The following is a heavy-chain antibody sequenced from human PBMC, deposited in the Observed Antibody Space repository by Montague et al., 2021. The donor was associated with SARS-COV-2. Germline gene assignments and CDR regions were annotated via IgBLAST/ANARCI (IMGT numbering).Heavy chain of an antibody. CDR1: GGSFSGYY. CDR3: ARGYQLRFLEWSSRQSTFDY. J-gene: IGHJ4*02. D-gene: IGHD3-3*01. Sequence: SETLSLTSAVYGGSFSGYYWSWIRQPPGKGLEWIGEMNHRGSTNYNPSLKSRVTISVDTSKNQFSLKLSSVTAADTAVYYCARGYQLRFLEWSSRQSTFDYWGQGTLVTVSS. V-gene: IGHV4-34*01. CDR2: MNHRGST.